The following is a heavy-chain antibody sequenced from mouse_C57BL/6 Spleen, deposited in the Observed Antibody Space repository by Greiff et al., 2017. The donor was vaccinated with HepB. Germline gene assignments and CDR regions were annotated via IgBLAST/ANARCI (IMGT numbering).Heavy chain of an antibody. CDR3: ARFPDKDGYPWYFDV. Sequence: EVNVVESGGGLVQPGGSLSLSCAASGFTFTDYYMSWVRQPPGKALEWLGFIRNKANGYTTEYSASVKGRFTISRDNSQSILYLQMNALRAEDSATYYCARFPDKDGYPWYFDVWGTGTTVTVSS. CDR1: GFTFTDYY. CDR2: IRNKANGYTT. V-gene: IGHV7-3*01. J-gene: IGHJ1*03. D-gene: IGHD2-3*01.